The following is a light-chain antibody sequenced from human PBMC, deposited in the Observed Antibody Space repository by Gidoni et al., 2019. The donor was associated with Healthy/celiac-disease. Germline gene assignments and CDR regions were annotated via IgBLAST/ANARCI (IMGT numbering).Light chain of an antibody. V-gene: IGKV2-28*01. CDR2: FGS. J-gene: IGKJ1*01. Sequence: DVVMTQSPLSLPVTPGEPASISCRSSPSLLHSNGYNYLDWYLQKPGQSPQLLIYFGSNRASGVPDRFSGSGSGTDFTLKISRVEAEDFGVYYCMQALQTPRTFGQGTKVEIK. CDR3: MQALQTPRT. CDR1: PSLLHSNGYNY.